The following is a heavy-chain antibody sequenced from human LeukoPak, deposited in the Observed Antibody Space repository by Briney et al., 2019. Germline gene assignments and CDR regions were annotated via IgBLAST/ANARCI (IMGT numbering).Heavy chain of an antibody. CDR3: ASLIGAVAGTHYYYYGMDV. CDR1: GGTFSSYA. Sequence: ASVKVSCKASGGTFSSYAISWVRQAPRQGLEWMGRIIPILGIANYAQRFQGRVTITADKSTSTAYMELSSLRSEDTAVYYCASLIGAVAGTHYYYYGMDVWGQGTTVTVSS. CDR2: IIPILGIA. V-gene: IGHV1-69*04. D-gene: IGHD6-19*01. J-gene: IGHJ6*02.